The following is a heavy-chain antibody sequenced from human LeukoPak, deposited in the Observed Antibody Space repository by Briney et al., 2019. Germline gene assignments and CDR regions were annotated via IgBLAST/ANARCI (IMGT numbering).Heavy chain of an antibody. Sequence: GGSLRLSCAGSGFTFSSYWLRWVRQGPGKGLVWVARMDTNGRTINYADSVKGRFTISRDNARNTLYLQMNSLTVEDTGVYYCARAGSYRFDYWGQGTLVTVSS. J-gene: IGHJ4*02. CDR3: ARAGSYRFDY. CDR1: GFTFSSYW. V-gene: IGHV3-74*01. D-gene: IGHD3-10*01. CDR2: MDTNGRTI.